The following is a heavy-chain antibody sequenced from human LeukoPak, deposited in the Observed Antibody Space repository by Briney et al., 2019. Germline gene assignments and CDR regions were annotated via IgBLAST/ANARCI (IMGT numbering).Heavy chain of an antibody. CDR1: GFTFDDYA. J-gene: IGHJ4*02. Sequence: GGSLRLSCAASGFTFDDYAMHWVRQAPGKGLEWVSGISWNSGSIGYADSVKGRFTISRDNAKNSLYLQMNSLRAEDTALYYCAAGDSSGYYGGNFDYWGQGTLVTVS. D-gene: IGHD3-22*01. CDR2: ISWNSGSI. V-gene: IGHV3-9*01. CDR3: AAGDSSGYYGGNFDY.